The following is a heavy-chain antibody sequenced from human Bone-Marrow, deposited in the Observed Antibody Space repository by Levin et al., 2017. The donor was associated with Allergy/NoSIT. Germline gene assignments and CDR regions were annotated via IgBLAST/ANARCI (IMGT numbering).Heavy chain of an antibody. CDR1: DDSIRNDY. CDR3: ARLRNRVLFDS. J-gene: IGHJ4*02. Sequence: SETLSLICSVSDDSIRNDYWSWIRQPAGKGLEWIGRITFSGTTIYNPSLESRLTMSVDTSKSHFSLKLTSVTAADTAVYYCARLRNRVLFDSWGQGILVTVSS. V-gene: IGHV4-4*07. CDR2: ITFSGTT. D-gene: IGHD1-14*01.